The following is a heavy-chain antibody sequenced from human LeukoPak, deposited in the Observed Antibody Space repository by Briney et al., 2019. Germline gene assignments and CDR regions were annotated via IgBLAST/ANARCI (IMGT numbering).Heavy chain of an antibody. CDR1: GFTVSSNY. V-gene: IGHV3-53*01. J-gene: IGHJ6*03. Sequence: GGSLRLSCAASGFTVSSNYMSWVRQAPGKGLEWVSVIYSGGSTYYADSVKGRFTISRDNSKDTLYLQMNSLRAEDTAVYYCASEITMVRAAPYYMDVWGKGTTVTVSS. CDR2: IYSGGST. D-gene: IGHD3-10*01. CDR3: ASEITMVRAAPYYMDV.